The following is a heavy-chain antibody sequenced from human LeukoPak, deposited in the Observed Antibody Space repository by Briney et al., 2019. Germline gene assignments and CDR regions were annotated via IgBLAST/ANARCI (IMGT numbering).Heavy chain of an antibody. D-gene: IGHD1-26*01. CDR1: GFTFSSYW. J-gene: IGHJ4*02. Sequence: GSLRLSCXASGFTFSSYWMHWVRQDAGKGLVWVSRINSDGSSTSYADSVKGRFTISRDYAKNTLYLQMNSLRAEDTAVYYCARGGSYSFDYWGQGTLVTVSS. CDR3: ARGGSYSFDY. V-gene: IGHV3-74*01. CDR2: INSDGSST.